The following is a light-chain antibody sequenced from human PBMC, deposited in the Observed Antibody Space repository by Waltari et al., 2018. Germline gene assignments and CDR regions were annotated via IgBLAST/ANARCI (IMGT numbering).Light chain of an antibody. V-gene: IGKV1-39*01. CDR2: AAS. Sequence: DILMTQSPSSLSASVGDRVTITCRASQSINTYLNWYQQKPGKAPKLLIYAASRLQSGVPSGFSGSGSGTDFTLTISSLQPEDFATYYCQQSYSTPFTFGQGTRLEIK. CDR3: QQSYSTPFT. J-gene: IGKJ5*01. CDR1: QSINTY.